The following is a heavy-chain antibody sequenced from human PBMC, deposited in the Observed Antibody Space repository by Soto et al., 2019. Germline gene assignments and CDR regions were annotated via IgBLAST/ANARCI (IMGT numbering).Heavy chain of an antibody. CDR2: IKQDGSEK. D-gene: IGHD3-22*01. CDR3: ARDPAYYYDSSGYPLFDY. J-gene: IGHJ4*02. CDR1: GFTFSSYW. Sequence: GGSLRLSCAASGFTFSSYWMSWVRQAPGKGLEWVANIKQDGSEKYYVDSVKGRFTISRDNAKNSLYLQMNSLRAEDTAVYYCARDPAYYYDSSGYPLFDYWGQGTLVTVSS. V-gene: IGHV3-7*01.